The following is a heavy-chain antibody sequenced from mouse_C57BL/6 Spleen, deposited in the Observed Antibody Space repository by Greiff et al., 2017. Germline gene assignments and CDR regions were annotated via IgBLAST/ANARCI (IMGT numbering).Heavy chain of an antibody. D-gene: IGHD3-2*02. Sequence: EVKLVESGPGMVKPSQSLSLTCTVTGYSITSGYDWHWIRHFPGNKLEWMGYISYSGSTNYNPPLKSRISITHDTSKNHVFLKLNSVTTEDTATYYCARGSSGYVWFAYWGQGTLVTVSA. J-gene: IGHJ3*01. V-gene: IGHV3-1*01. CDR3: ARGSSGYVWFAY. CDR2: ISYSGST. CDR1: GYSITSGYD.